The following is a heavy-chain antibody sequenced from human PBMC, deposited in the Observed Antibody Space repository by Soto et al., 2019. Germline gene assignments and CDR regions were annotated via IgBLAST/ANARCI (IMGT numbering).Heavy chain of an antibody. CDR2: ISSSSSTI. V-gene: IGHV3-48*02. CDR1: GFTFSSYS. CDR3: ARDKNNYDFWSGYSWGLNWFDP. J-gene: IGHJ5*02. D-gene: IGHD3-3*01. Sequence: PGGSLRLSCAASGFTFSSYSMDWVRQAPGKGLEWVSYISSSSSTIYYADSVKGRFTISRDNAKNSLYLQMNSLRDEDTAVYYCARDKNNYDFWSGYSWGLNWFDPWGQGTLVTVSS.